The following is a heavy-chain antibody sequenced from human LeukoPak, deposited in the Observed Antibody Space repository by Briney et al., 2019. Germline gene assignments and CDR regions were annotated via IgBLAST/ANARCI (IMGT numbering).Heavy chain of an antibody. CDR3: ARGVSISSSWYNDI. J-gene: IGHJ3*02. Sequence: GGSLRLSCAASGFTFNSCAVSWVRQAPGKGLEWVSAISASGGSTYYADSVKGRFTISRDNSKNTLYLQMNSLRAEDTAVYYCARGVSISSSWYNDIWGQGTMVTVSS. CDR2: ISASGGST. V-gene: IGHV3-23*01. D-gene: IGHD6-13*01. CDR1: GFTFNSCA.